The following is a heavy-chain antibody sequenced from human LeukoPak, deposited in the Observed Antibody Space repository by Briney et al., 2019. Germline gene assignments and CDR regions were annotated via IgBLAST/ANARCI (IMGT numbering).Heavy chain of an antibody. V-gene: IGHV4-59*01. CDR1: GGSISSYY. J-gene: IGHJ6*03. Sequence: SETLSLTCTVSGGSISSYYWSWIRQPPGKGLEWIGYIYYSGSTNYNPSPKSRVTISVDTSKNQFSLKLSSVTAADTAVYYCARVSGVRKNYYMDVWGKGTTVTVSS. CDR2: IYYSGST. CDR3: ARVSGVRKNYYMDV. D-gene: IGHD1-26*01.